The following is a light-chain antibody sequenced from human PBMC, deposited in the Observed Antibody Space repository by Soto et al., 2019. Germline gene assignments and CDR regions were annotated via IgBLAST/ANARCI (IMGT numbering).Light chain of an antibody. CDR1: SSNIGSNT. Sequence: QSVLTQPPSASGTPGQRVTIACSGSSSNIGSNTVNWCQQLPGTAPKLLIYSNNQRPSGVPDRFSGSKSGTSASLAISGLQHEDEADYYCAAWDDSLNGVVFGGGTKLTVL. CDR3: AAWDDSLNGVV. J-gene: IGLJ2*01. V-gene: IGLV1-44*01. CDR2: SNN.